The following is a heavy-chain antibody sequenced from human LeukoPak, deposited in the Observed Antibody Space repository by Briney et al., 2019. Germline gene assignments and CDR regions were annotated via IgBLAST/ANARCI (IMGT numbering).Heavy chain of an antibody. CDR2: ISNDGTNE. CDR1: RFTFSTYA. D-gene: IGHD3/OR15-3a*01. CDR3: ARDRAATQDWVEFDP. Sequence: PGRSLRLSCAASRFTFSTYAMHWVRQAPGKGLEWVAGISNDGTNEDHADSVKGRFTISRDDSKNTVYLQMNSLRVEDTAEYFCARDRAATQDWVEFDPWGQGTLVTVSS. V-gene: IGHV3-30*14. J-gene: IGHJ5*02.